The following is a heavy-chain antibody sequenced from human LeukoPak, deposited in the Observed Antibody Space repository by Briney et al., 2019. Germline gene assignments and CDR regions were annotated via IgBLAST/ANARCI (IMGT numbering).Heavy chain of an antibody. CDR1: GYSISIGYY. J-gene: IGHJ5*02. CDR3: ARVTSRLGWFDP. CDR2: IYHSGST. Sequence: PSETLSLTCSVSGYSISIGYYWGWIRQPPGKGLEWIGSIYHSGSTYYNPSLKSRVTISVDTSKNQFSLKMRSVTAADTAVYYCARVTSRLGWFDPWGQGTLVTVSS. D-gene: IGHD1-14*01. V-gene: IGHV4-38-2*02.